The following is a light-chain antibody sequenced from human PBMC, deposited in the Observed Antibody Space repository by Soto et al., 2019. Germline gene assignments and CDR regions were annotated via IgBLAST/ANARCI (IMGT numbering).Light chain of an antibody. CDR3: SSYTSSSTPGV. J-gene: IGLJ1*01. Sequence: AALTQPASVSGSPGQSITISVTLTRSDVGGDNYVSWYQQHPGKAPKRMIYDVSNRPSGVSNRFSGSKSGNTASLTISGLQAEDEADYYCSSYTSSSTPGVFGSGT. V-gene: IGLV2-14*01. CDR1: RSDVGGDNY. CDR2: DVS.